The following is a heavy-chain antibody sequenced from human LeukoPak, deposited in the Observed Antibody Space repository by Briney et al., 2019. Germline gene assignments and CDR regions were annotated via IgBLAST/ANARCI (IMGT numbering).Heavy chain of an antibody. Sequence: PSETLSLTCTVFGGSISGSTYYWGWIRQPPGKGLEWIGSIYYSGSTYYNPSLKSRVTISVDTSKTQFSLKLSSVTAADTAVYYCATDYGSGSYYFDYWGQGTLVTVSS. CDR3: ATDYGSGSYYFDY. CDR2: IYYSGST. V-gene: IGHV4-39*01. D-gene: IGHD3-10*01. CDR1: GGSISGSTYY. J-gene: IGHJ4*02.